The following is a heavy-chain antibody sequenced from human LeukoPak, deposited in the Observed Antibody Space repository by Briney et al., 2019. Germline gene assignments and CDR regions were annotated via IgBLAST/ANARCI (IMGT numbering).Heavy chain of an antibody. CDR1: GGSISRGYY. J-gene: IGHJ6*04. CDR3: ARDLYSYMDV. CDR2: IFNSGST. D-gene: IGHD2-21*01. V-gene: IGHV4-38-2*02. Sequence: TPSETLSLTCSVSGGSISRGYYWGWIRQPPGKGLEWIAYIFNSGSTYYNPSLESRVTISVDTSKNQFSLKLSSVTAADTAVYYCARDLYSYMDVWGKGTTVTISS.